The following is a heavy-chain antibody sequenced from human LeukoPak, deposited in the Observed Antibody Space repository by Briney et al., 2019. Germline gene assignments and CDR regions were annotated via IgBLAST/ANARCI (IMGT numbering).Heavy chain of an antibody. CDR1: GGTFSSYA. J-gene: IGHJ6*04. CDR2: IITIFGTA. D-gene: IGHD3-10*01. V-gene: IGHV1-69*01. CDR3: ARVGFGELLPPYYYYGMDV. Sequence: AAVTVSCTASGGTFSSYAISWVRQAPGQGLEWMGGIITIFGTANYAQKFQGRVTITADESTSTAYMELSSLRSEDTAVYYCARVGFGELLPPYYYYGMDVWGKGTTVTVSS.